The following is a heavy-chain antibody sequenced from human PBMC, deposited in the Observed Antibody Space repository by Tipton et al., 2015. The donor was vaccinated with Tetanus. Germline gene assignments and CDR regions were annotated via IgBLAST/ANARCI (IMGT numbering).Heavy chain of an antibody. CDR1: GFTFSSYG. D-gene: IGHD5-24*01. CDR2: TSYDGSNK. J-gene: IGHJ4*02. V-gene: IGHV3-30*18. CDR3: AKDLAYGEMATIGTEDGY. Sequence: SLRLSCAASGFTFSSYGMHWVRQAPGKGLEWVAVTSYDGSNKYYADSVKGRFTISRDNSKNTLYLQMNSLRAEDTAVYYCAKDLAYGEMATIGTEDGYWGQGTLVTVSS.